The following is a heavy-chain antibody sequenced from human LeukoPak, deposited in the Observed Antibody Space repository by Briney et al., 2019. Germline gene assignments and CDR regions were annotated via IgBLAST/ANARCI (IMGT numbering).Heavy chain of an antibody. CDR2: FYPGDSNT. CDR1: GYRFTNYW. CDR3: ARLSVTTSLRLYYFDY. D-gene: IGHD4-17*01. J-gene: IGHJ4*02. Sequence: GGSLEISCKGSGYRFTNYWLGWVRQMPGKGLEWMGIFYPGDSNTRYSPSFQGQVTFSADKSVSTAYLQWSSLRASDTAIYYCARLSVTTSLRLYYFDYWGQGTLVTVPS. V-gene: IGHV5-51*01.